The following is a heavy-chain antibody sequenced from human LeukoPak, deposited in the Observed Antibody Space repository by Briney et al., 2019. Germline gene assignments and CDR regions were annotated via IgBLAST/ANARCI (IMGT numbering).Heavy chain of an antibody. CDR3: ARDRGVYDSSVFDY. D-gene: IGHD3-22*01. J-gene: IGHJ4*02. V-gene: IGHV1-18*01. Sequence: ASVKVSCKASGYTFTSYGISWVRQAPGQGLEWMGWISAYNGNTNYAQKLQGRVTMTTDTSTSTAYMELRSLRSDDTAVYYCARDRGVYDSSVFDYWGQGTLVTVSS. CDR2: ISAYNGNT. CDR1: GYTFTSYG.